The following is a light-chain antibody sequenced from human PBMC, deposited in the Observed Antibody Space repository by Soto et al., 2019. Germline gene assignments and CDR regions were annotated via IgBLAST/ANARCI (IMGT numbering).Light chain of an antibody. Sequence: DIQMTLSPSSLSASVGDRVTITCRASQSISSYLNWFQQNPGKAPKLLIYAASSLQSGVPSRFSGSGSGTDFTLTINCLQPEDFPTYYCLQSYITRTFGQGTKMDI. V-gene: IGKV1-39*01. J-gene: IGKJ1*01. CDR2: AAS. CDR3: LQSYITRT. CDR1: QSISSY.